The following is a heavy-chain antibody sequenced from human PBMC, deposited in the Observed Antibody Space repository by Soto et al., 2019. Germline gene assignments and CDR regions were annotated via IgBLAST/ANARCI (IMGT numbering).Heavy chain of an antibody. V-gene: IGHV1-69*06. J-gene: IGHJ6*02. CDR2: IIPIFGTA. CDR1: GGTFSSYA. Sequence: SVKLSCKASGGTFSSYAISWVRQAPGQGLEWMGGIIPIFGTANYAQKFQGRVTITADKSTSTAYMELSSLRSEDTAVYYCARGREIVVVPAALPYYYGMDVWGQGTTVTVS. D-gene: IGHD2-2*01. CDR3: ARGREIVVVPAALPYYYGMDV.